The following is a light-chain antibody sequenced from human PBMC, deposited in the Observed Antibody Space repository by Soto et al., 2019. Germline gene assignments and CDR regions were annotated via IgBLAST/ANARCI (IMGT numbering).Light chain of an antibody. Sequence: EIVLTQSPGTLSLSPGERATLSCRASQSVSSSYLVWYQQKPGQAPRLLIYGASARATGIPARFSGSGSGTEFTLTISSLQSEDFAVYYCQQYNNWPQTFGQGTKVDIK. V-gene: IGKV3-15*01. CDR1: QSVSSSY. J-gene: IGKJ1*01. CDR2: GAS. CDR3: QQYNNWPQT.